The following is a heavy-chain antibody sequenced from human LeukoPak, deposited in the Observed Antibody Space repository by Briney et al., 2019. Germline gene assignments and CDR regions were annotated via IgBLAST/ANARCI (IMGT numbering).Heavy chain of an antibody. D-gene: IGHD1-1*01. J-gene: IGHJ4*02. CDR1: GFTFSNYT. CDR2: TKIKTDDGTP. CDR3: ISGGGTADY. Sequence: GGSLRLSCAASGFTFSNYTMGWVRQAPGKGLEWVGLTKIKTDDGTPDYAALVKGRFTISRDDSKNTVYLEMHSLETEDTAVYYCISGGGTADYWGQGTLVSVSS. V-gene: IGHV3-15*01.